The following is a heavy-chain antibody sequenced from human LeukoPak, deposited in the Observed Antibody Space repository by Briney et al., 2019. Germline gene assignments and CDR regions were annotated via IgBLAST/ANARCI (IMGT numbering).Heavy chain of an antibody. Sequence: PSETLSLTCTVSGGSISSYYWSWIRQPAGKGLEWIGRIYTSGSTNYNPSLKSRVTLSVDTSKNQFSLKLSSVTAADTAVYYCAGSSSWFQYYYYYYYMDVWGKGTTVTISS. CDR1: GGSISSYY. CDR3: AGSSSWFQYYYYYYYMDV. CDR2: IYTSGST. V-gene: IGHV4-4*07. J-gene: IGHJ6*03. D-gene: IGHD6-13*01.